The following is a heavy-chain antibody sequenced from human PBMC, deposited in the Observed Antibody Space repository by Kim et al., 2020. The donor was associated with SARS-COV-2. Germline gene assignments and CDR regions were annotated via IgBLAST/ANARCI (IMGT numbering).Heavy chain of an antibody. D-gene: IGHD5-12*01. CDR2: INAGNGNT. CDR1: GYTFTSYA. V-gene: IGHV1-3*01. J-gene: IGHJ4*02. CDR3: ARVGVATITGLLDY. Sequence: ASVKVSCKASGYTFTSYAMHWVRQAPGQRLEWMGWINAGNGNTKYSQKFQGRVTITRDTSASTAYMELSSLRSEDTAVYYCARVGVATITGLLDYWGQGTLVTVSS.